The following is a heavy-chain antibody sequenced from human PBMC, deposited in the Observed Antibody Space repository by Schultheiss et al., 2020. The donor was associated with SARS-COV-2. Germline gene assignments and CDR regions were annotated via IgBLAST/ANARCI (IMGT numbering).Heavy chain of an antibody. CDR2: ISSSSSYI. CDR3: ARDRHGAYDFWSGPFDP. V-gene: IGHV3-21*01. CDR1: GFTFSSYS. Sequence: GGSLRLSCAASGFTFSSYSMNWVRQAPGKGLEWVSSISSSSSYIYYADSLKGRFTISRDNAKNSLYLQMNSLRAEDTAVYYCARDRHGAYDFWSGPFDPWGQGAVVTVSS. D-gene: IGHD3-3*01. J-gene: IGHJ5*02.